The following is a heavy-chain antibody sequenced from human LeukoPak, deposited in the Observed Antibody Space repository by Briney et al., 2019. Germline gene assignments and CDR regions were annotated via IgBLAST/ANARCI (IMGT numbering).Heavy chain of an antibody. V-gene: IGHV3-48*01. Sequence: SGGSLRLSCAASGFTFSSYSMNWVRQAPGKGLEWVSYISSSSSTIYYADSVKGRFTISRDNAKNSLYVQMSSLRAEDTAVYYCARATHTIFGVGTYYYYYYMDVWGKGTTVTVSS. J-gene: IGHJ6*03. D-gene: IGHD3-3*01. CDR2: ISSSSSTI. CDR3: ARATHTIFGVGTYYYYYYMDV. CDR1: GFTFSSYS.